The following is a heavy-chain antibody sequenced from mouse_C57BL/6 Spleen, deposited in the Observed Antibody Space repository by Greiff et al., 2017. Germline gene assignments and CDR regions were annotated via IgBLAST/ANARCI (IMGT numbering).Heavy chain of an antibody. CDR1: GFTFTDYY. Sequence: EVMLVESGGGLVQPGGSLSLSCAASGFTFTDYYMSWVRQPPGKALEWLGFIRNKANGYTTEYSASVKGRFTISRDNSQSILYLQMNALRAEDSATYYCARYIGTVVGNYFDYWGQGTTLTVSS. J-gene: IGHJ2*01. V-gene: IGHV7-3*01. CDR2: IRNKANGYTT. CDR3: ARYIGTVVGNYFDY. D-gene: IGHD1-1*01.